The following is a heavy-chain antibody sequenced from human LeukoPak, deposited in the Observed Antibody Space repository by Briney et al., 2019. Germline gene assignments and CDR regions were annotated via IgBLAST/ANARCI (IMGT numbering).Heavy chain of an antibody. CDR3: PKPLLTPGN. D-gene: IGHD4-23*01. CDR1: GFTFSNYW. CDR2: IYNDGSST. V-gene: IGHV3-74*01. Sequence: PGGSLRLSCAASGFTFSNYWMHWVRQAPGKGLVWVSRIYNDGSSTSYADSVRGRFTISRDNSRNALYLQLSRLRVDDTAFYFCPKPLLTPGNWGPGTLVTVSS. J-gene: IGHJ4*02.